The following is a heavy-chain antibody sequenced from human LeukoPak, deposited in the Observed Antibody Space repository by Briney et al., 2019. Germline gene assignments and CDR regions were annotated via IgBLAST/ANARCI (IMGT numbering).Heavy chain of an antibody. CDR2: IYGGNGNT. CDR1: GYTFTSYA. CDR3: ARGWGGDCYHVH. V-gene: IGHV1-3*01. D-gene: IGHD2-21*02. J-gene: IGHJ4*02. Sequence: SVKVSCKASGYTFTSYAMHWVRQAPGQRLEWMGWIYGGNGNTKYSQKFQGRVSITRDTSASTVYMELSSLGSEDTAVYYCARGWGGDCYHVHWGQGTLVTVSS.